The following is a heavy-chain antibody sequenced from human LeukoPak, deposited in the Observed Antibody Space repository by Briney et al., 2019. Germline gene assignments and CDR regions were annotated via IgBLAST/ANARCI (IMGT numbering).Heavy chain of an antibody. J-gene: IGHJ4*02. Sequence: GGSLRLSCAASGFTVSSKYMSWVRQAPGKGLEWVSVIHSDSSTYYAGSVKGRFTISRDNSKNTLYLQMNSLRAEDTGVYYCARVQGSGLFRWYWGQGTLVTVSS. CDR1: GFTVSSKY. D-gene: IGHD2-8*02. V-gene: IGHV3-66*01. CDR2: IHSDSST. CDR3: ARVQGSGLFRWY.